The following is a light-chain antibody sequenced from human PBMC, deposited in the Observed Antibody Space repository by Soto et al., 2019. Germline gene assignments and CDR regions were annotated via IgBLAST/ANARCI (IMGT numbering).Light chain of an antibody. CDR3: AAWDDSLNGVV. V-gene: IGLV1-44*01. Sequence: QSVLTQPPSASGTHGQRVSISCSGSSSNIGGKTVNWYQQLPGTAPKVLIYSNNQRPSGVPDRFSGSKSGTSASLAISGLQSEDEADYYCAAWDDSLNGVVFGGGTQLTVL. CDR1: SSNIGGKT. CDR2: SNN. J-gene: IGLJ3*02.